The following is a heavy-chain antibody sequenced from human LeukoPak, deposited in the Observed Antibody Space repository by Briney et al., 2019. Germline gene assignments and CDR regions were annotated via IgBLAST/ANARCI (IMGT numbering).Heavy chain of an antibody. Sequence: SETLSLTCTVSGGSFSSYYWSWLRQPPGKGLEWIGYISYSGSTSYSPPLKCRVPISEDKSRNQFSLNVNSVTAADPAVYHFARSVDTVMDFDYWGLGTLVTGSS. CDR1: GGSFSSYY. CDR2: ISYSGST. J-gene: IGHJ4*02. D-gene: IGHD5-18*01. CDR3: ARSVDTVMDFDY. V-gene: IGHV4-59*08.